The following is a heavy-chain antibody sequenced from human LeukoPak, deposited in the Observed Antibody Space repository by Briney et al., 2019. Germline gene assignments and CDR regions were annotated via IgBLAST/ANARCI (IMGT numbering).Heavy chain of an antibody. Sequence: ASVKVSRKASGYTFTGYYIHWVRQAPGQGLEWMGWINPNSGATKYAQKIQGRVTMTRDTSISTVYMELSRLRSDDTAVYYCARGLDLYPGYSYGQNWFDPWGQGTLVTVPS. CDR1: GYTFTGYY. V-gene: IGHV1-2*02. J-gene: IGHJ5*02. D-gene: IGHD5-18*01. CDR2: INPNSGAT. CDR3: ARGLDLYPGYSYGQNWFDP.